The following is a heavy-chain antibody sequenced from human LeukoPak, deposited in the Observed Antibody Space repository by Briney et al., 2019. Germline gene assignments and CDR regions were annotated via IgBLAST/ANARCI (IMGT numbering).Heavy chain of an antibody. CDR3: ARDPTIFGVGGVWYYYYYYMDV. CDR2: IYYSGST. Sequence: SETLSLTCTVSGGSISSYYWSWIRQPPGKGLEWIGYIYYSGSTNYNPSLKSRVTISVDPSKNQFSLNLSSVTAADTAVYYCARDPTIFGVGGVWYYYYYYMDVWGKGTTVTVSS. J-gene: IGHJ6*03. V-gene: IGHV4-59*12. D-gene: IGHD3-3*01. CDR1: GGSISSYY.